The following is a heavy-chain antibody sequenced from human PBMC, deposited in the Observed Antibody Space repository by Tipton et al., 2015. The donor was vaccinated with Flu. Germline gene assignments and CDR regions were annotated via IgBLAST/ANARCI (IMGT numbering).Heavy chain of an antibody. D-gene: IGHD4-17*01. V-gene: IGHV4-39*01. Sequence: TLSLTCSVSGGSWSSYYWGWIRQPPGKGLQWIGSIYYIGKTYYNPSLKSRVTVSADSSNSQFSLKLKSVTAADTAVYYCARLKNYGDYGFDSWGQGTLVTVSS. CDR3: ARLKNYGDYGFDS. J-gene: IGHJ4*02. CDR1: GGSWSSYY. CDR2: IYYIGKT.